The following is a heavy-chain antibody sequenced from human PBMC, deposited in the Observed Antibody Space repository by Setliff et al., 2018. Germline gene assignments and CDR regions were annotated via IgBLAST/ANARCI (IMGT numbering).Heavy chain of an antibody. CDR2: IYHSGST. V-gene: IGHV4-59*12. CDR1: GGSISSYY. CDR3: AREAYYYGSGSYPLDY. Sequence: PSETLSLTCTVSGGSISSYYWSWIRQPPGKGLEWIGYIYHSGSTNYNPSLKSRVTISVDTSKNQFSLKLSSVTAADTAVYYCAREAYYYGSGSYPLDYWGQGTLVTVSS. D-gene: IGHD3-10*01. J-gene: IGHJ4*02.